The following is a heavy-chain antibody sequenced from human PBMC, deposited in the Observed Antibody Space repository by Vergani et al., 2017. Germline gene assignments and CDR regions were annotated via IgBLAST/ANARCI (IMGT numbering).Heavy chain of an antibody. D-gene: IGHD6-19*01. CDR1: GFSFSNYD. CDR2: IQFDGSNQ. J-gene: IGHJ4*02. CDR3: AKHFSGWGIDY. Sequence: QVQLVESGGGVVPRGGSLRLSCATSGFSFSNYDMQWIRQGPGKGLEFVAFIQFDGSNQYYADSVKGRFTLSRDFSKNTLYLQMNSLRTDDTATYYCAKHFSGWGIDYWGQGTQVIVSS. V-gene: IGHV3-30*02.